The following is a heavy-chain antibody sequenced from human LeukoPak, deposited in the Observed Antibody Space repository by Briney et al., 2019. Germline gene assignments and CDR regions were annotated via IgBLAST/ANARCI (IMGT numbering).Heavy chain of an antibody. D-gene: IGHD3-10*01. V-gene: IGHV3-9*03. J-gene: IGHJ3*02. CDR1: GFTFHDYD. Sequence: GRSLRLSCAASGFTFHDYDMHWVRQPPRKGLEWVSGISWNSGSIGYADSVKGRFTISRDNAKNSLYLQMNSLSAEDMALYYCAKVHYGSGSYYNGAFDIWGQGTMVTVSS. CDR2: ISWNSGSI. CDR3: AKVHYGSGSYYNGAFDI.